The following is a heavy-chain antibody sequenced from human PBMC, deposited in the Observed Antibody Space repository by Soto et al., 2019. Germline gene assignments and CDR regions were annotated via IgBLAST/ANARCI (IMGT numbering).Heavy chain of an antibody. J-gene: IGHJ6*02. V-gene: IGHV1-69*01. D-gene: IGHD2-15*01. Sequence: QVQLVQSGAEVKKPGSSVKVSCKASGGTFSSYAISWVRQAPGQGLEWMGGIIPIFGTANYAQKFQGRVTITADESTSTAYMELSSRRSEDTAVYYCARGRGCSGGSCSPEPADYYGMDVWGQGTTVTVSS. CDR1: GGTFSSYA. CDR3: ARGRGCSGGSCSPEPADYYGMDV. CDR2: IIPIFGTA.